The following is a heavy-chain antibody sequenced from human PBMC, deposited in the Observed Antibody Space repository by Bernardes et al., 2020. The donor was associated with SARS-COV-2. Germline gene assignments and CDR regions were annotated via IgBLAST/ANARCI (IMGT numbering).Heavy chain of an antibody. CDR2: ISYSGSS. CDR3: ARDSGDIVTTTERFDH. J-gene: IGHJ4*01. D-gene: IGHD5-12*01. Sequence: SETLSLTCAVSGDSLSNSFWSWIRQPPGGGLEWIGHISYSGSSDYNPSLKSRVTISVDTSKSQFSLDLRSLSAADTAVYYCARDSGDIVTTTERFDHWG. CDR1: GDSLSNSF. V-gene: IGHV4-59*01.